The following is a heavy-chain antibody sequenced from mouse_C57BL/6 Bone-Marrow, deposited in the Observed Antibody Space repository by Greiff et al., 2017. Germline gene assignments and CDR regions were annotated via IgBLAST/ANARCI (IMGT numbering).Heavy chain of an antibody. V-gene: IGHV1-54*01. Sequence: VQLQQSGAELVRPGTSVKVSCKASGYAFTNYLLEWVKQRPGQGLEWIGVINPGSGGTNSNEKFKGKATLTADKSSSTAYMQLSSLTSEDSAVYFCARGLVFYYGSSPSYFDYWGQGTTLTVSS. J-gene: IGHJ2*01. CDR3: ARGLVFYYGSSPSYFDY. CDR1: GYAFTNYL. CDR2: INPGSGGT. D-gene: IGHD1-1*01.